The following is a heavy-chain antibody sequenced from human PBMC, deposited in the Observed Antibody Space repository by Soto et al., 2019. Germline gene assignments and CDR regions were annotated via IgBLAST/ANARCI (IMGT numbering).Heavy chain of an antibody. CDR3: ARDERYSSGWYNYYYGMDV. J-gene: IGHJ6*02. D-gene: IGHD6-19*01. Sequence: SETLSLTCAVSGGSVSSGSYYWSWIRQPPGKGLEWIGYIYYSGSTNYNPSLKSRVTISVDTSKNQFSLKLSSVTAADTAVYYCARDERYSSGWYNYYYGMDVWGQGTTVTVSS. CDR2: IYYSGST. CDR1: GGSVSSGSYY. V-gene: IGHV4-61*01.